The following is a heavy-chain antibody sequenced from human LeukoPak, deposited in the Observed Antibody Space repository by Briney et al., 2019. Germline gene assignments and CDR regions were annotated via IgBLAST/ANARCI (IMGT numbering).Heavy chain of an antibody. Sequence: GRSLRLSCAASGFTFRTYGMHWVRQAPGQGLEWVAVIVHDGRNKYYGDSVKGRFTISRDNSKNMVYLQMNSLRAEDTARYYCAKHYGPEYASGSSYFDSWGQGTPVTVSS. CDR1: GFTFRTYG. D-gene: IGHD3-10*01. CDR3: AKHYGPEYASGSSYFDS. CDR2: IVHDGRNK. J-gene: IGHJ4*02. V-gene: IGHV3-30*18.